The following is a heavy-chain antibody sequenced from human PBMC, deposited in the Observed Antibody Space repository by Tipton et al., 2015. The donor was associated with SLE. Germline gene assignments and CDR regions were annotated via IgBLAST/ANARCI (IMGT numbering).Heavy chain of an antibody. D-gene: IGHD6-13*01. V-gene: IGHV4-39*07. Sequence: TLSLTCTVSGGSISSGSYYWSWIRQPAGKGLEWIGSIYHSGGTYYNPSLKSRVTISVDTSKNQFSLKLSSVTAADTAVYYCARVTPGGPGAAARGAFDIWGQGTMVTVSS. CDR2: IYHSGGT. J-gene: IGHJ3*02. CDR3: ARVTPGGPGAAARGAFDI. CDR1: GGSISSGSYY.